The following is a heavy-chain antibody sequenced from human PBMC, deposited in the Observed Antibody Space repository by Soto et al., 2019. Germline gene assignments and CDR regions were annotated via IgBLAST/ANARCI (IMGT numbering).Heavy chain of an antibody. CDR3: ARGMFFGGSYRLFFDY. J-gene: IGHJ4*02. CDR2: MNPNSGNT. CDR1: GYTFTSYD. Sequence: ASVKVSCKASGYTFTSYDINWVRQATGQGLEWMGWMNPNSGNTGYAQKFQGRVTMTRNTSISTAYMELSSLRSEDTAVYYCARGMFFGGSYRLFFDYWGQGTLVTVSS. V-gene: IGHV1-8*01. D-gene: IGHD3-16*02.